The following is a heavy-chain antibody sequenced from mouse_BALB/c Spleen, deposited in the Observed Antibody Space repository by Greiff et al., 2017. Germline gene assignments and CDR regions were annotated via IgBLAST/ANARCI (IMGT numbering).Heavy chain of an antibody. CDR2: ISSGGST. CDR1: GFTFSSYA. J-gene: IGHJ3*01. Sequence: EAQVVESGGGLVKPGGSLKLSCAASGFTFSSYAMSWVRQTPEKRLEWVASISSGGSTYYPDSVKGRFTISRDNARNILYLQMSSLRSEDTAMYYCARKGATMITEGFAYWGQGTLVTVSA. D-gene: IGHD2-4*01. V-gene: IGHV5-6-5*01. CDR3: ARKGATMITEGFAY.